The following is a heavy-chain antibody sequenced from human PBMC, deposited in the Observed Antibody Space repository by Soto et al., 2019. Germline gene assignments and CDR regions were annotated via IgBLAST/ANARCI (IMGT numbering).Heavy chain of an antibody. CDR2: ISYDGSNK. V-gene: IGHV3-30*18. CDR3: ADDSGPYLYIASDA. CDR1: GFTFSSYG. D-gene: IGHD1-26*01. Sequence: QVQLVESGGGVVQPGRSLRLSCAASGFTFSSYGMHWVRQAPGKGLEWVAVISYDGSNKYYADSVKGRFTISRDNTKNPLYLQMIKLRVEETAVYDCADDSGPYLYIASDAWGQRTTSSVTS. J-gene: IGHJ6*02.